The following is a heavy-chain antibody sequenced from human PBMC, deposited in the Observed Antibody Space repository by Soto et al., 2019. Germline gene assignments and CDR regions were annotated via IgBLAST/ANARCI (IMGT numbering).Heavy chain of an antibody. CDR2: VNHSGST. D-gene: IGHD1-26*01. J-gene: IGHJ4*02. CDR3: VREDMSGTYYFDY. V-gene: IGHV4-31*03. Sequence: LTCTVSGGSISSGGYYWSWIRQHPGKGLEWIGEVNHSGSTKYNPALTSRVTVSPDTPKTQFSLTLRSVTAADTAVYYCVREDMSGTYYFDYWGPGIQVTAPQ. CDR1: GGSISSGGYY.